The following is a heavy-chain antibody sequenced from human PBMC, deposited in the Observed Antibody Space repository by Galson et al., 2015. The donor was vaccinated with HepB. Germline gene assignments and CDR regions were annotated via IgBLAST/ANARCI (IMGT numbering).Heavy chain of an antibody. J-gene: IGHJ6*02. Sequence: SVKVSCKASGGTFSSYAISWVRQAPGQGLEWMGGIIPIFGTANYAQKFQGRVTITADESTSTAYMELSSLRSEDTAVYYCASNRDPGIAAAGTGRGDYYYYYGMDVWGQGTTVTVSS. D-gene: IGHD6-13*01. CDR3: ASNRDPGIAAAGTGRGDYYYYYGMDV. V-gene: IGHV1-69*13. CDR1: GGTFSSYA. CDR2: IIPIFGTA.